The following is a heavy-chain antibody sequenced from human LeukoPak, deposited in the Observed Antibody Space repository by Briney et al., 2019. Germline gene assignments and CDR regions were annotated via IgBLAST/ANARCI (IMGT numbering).Heavy chain of an antibody. V-gene: IGHV4-59*08. CDR3: ARHRGGSSSWYNWFDP. Sequence: SETLSLTCTVSGGSISSYYWSWIRQPPGEGLEWIGYIYYSGSTNYNPSLKSRVTISVDTSKNQFSLKLSSVTAADTAVYYCARHRGGSSSWYNWFDPWGQGTLVTVSS. CDR1: GGSISSYY. D-gene: IGHD6-13*01. J-gene: IGHJ5*02. CDR2: IYYSGST.